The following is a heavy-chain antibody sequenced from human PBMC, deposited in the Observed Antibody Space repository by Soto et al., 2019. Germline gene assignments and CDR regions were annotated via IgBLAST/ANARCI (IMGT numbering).Heavy chain of an antibody. CDR3: AITTSTVSYWFDP. Sequence: EGSLRLSCAASGSSFSGYWMSWVRQAPGKGPEWVANIKEDGTEQHYVDSVKGRFTISRDNSENSLFLQMNNLRAEDSAIYYCAITTSTVSYWFDPWGPGTQVTVSS. J-gene: IGHJ5*02. CDR1: GSSFSGYW. CDR2: IKEDGTEQ. V-gene: IGHV3-7*03. D-gene: IGHD4-4*01.